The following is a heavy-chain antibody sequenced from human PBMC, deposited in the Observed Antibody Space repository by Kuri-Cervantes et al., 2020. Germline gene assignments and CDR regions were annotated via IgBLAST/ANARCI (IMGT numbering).Heavy chain of an antibody. Sequence: SETLSPTCTVSGGSIISYYWSWIRQPPGKGLEWIGYIYYSGGTNYNPSLKSRVTISVDTSKNPFSLKLSSVTAADTAVYYCARSKDGYDYIWGSYRTPSFDPWGQGTLVTVSS. CDR1: GGSIISYY. D-gene: IGHD3-16*02. CDR3: ARSKDGYDYIWGSYRTPSFDP. J-gene: IGHJ5*02. V-gene: IGHV4-59*01. CDR2: IYYSGGT.